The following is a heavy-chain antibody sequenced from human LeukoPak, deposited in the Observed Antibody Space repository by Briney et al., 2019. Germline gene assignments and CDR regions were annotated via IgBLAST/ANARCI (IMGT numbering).Heavy chain of an antibody. Sequence: SETLSLTCTVSGGSISIYYWSWNRQPPGKGLEWIGYVYNSENTNYNPSLKSRATISADTSKNQFSLKLNSVTAADTAVYYCARWVVSGWYYYGMDVWGQGTTVTVSS. CDR3: ARWVVSGWYYYGMDV. CDR1: GGSISIYY. CDR2: VYNSENT. V-gene: IGHV4-59*01. J-gene: IGHJ6*02. D-gene: IGHD6-19*01.